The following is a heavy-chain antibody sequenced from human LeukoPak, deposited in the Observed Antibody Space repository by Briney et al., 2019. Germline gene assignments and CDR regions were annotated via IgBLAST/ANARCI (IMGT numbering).Heavy chain of an antibody. Sequence: GGSLRLSCAASGFTFSSHAMTWVRQTPGKGLEWVSSIGGIGASTYYADSVKGRFTISRDNSKNTLYLQMNSLRAEDTALYYCAKAAYGDYVNWFDPWGQGILVIVSS. CDR1: GFTFSSHA. CDR2: IGGIGAST. CDR3: AKAAYGDYVNWFDP. J-gene: IGHJ5*02. D-gene: IGHD4-17*01. V-gene: IGHV3-23*01.